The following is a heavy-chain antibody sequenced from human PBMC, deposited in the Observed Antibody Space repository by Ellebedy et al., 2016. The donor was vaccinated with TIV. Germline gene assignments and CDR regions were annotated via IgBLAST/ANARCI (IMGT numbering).Heavy chain of an antibody. CDR3: AKRMVAGRYYGMDV. CDR1: GFTFSGIG. CDR2: ISYDGTNT. Sequence: GESLKISXAASGFTFSGIGMHWVRQSPGKGLEWVAAISYDGTNTFYADSVKGRFTVSRDNSKNTLYLETNSLRVADTAVYYCAKRMVAGRYYGMDVWGQGTTVTVSS. V-gene: IGHV3-30*18. D-gene: IGHD2-15*01. J-gene: IGHJ6*02.